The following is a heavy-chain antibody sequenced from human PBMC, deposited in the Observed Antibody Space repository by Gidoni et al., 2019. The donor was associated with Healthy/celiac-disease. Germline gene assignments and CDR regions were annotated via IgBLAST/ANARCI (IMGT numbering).Heavy chain of an antibody. CDR1: GFPFCRYW. CDR3: ARQGVVTASYWYFDL. Sequence: EVQLVESGGGLVQPGGSLRLSCAASGFPFCRYWMHWVRQAPGKGREWVSRINSDGSSTSYADSVKGRFTISRDNAKNTLYLQMNSLRAEDTAVYYCARQGVVTASYWYFDLWGRGTLVTVSS. J-gene: IGHJ2*01. V-gene: IGHV3-74*01. CDR2: INSDGSST. D-gene: IGHD2-21*02.